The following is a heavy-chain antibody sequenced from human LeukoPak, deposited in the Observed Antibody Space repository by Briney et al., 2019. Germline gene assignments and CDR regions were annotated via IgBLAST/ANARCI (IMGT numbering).Heavy chain of an antibody. CDR2: IKTKQDGGTT. CDR1: GFTFGNAW. V-gene: IGHV3-15*01. D-gene: IGHD2-15*01. J-gene: IGHJ6*03. Sequence: PGGSLRLACAASGFTFGNAWMNWVPQAPGKGLEWVGRIKTKQDGGTTDYATPVKGRFTISRDDSRNTLYLQKNSLRTDDTAIYYCTAIREYCDSAGCYSPYFYYYMDVWGKGTTVAVSS. CDR3: TAIREYCDSAGCYSPYFYYYMDV.